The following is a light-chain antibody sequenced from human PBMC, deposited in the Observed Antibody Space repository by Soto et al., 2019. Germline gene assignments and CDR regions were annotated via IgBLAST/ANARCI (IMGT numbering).Light chain of an antibody. CDR3: SSYTTSSTLYV. V-gene: IGLV2-14*03. Sequence: QSVLTQPASVSGSPGQAITISCPGTSRDVGAYNYVSWYQQYPGKAPKYIIYDVTNRPSGVSYRFSGSKSGNTASLTISGLQAEDEADYYCSSYTTSSTLYVFGTGTKVTVL. CDR1: SRDVGAYNY. CDR2: DVT. J-gene: IGLJ1*01.